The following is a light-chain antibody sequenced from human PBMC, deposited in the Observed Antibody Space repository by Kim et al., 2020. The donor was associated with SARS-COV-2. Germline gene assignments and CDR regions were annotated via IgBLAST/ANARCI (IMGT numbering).Light chain of an antibody. J-gene: IGLJ3*02. CDR3: AAWDDRLTGWV. CDR2: HTN. Sequence: GQTITIPCSGSDSNIGGNTATWYQQIPSSAPHLLTSHTNHRPSGVPDRFSASTSGTSATLAISGLQSEDEAKYHCAAWDDRLTGWVFGGGTQLTVL. V-gene: IGLV1-44*01. CDR1: DSNIGGNT.